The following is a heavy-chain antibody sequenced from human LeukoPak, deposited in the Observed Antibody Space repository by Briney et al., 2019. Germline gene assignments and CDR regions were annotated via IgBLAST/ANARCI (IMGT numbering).Heavy chain of an antibody. D-gene: IGHD3-9*01. V-gene: IGHV4-61*02. CDR2: ISSSGST. J-gene: IGHJ6*03. CDR3: ARGYYDILTGYLYYYYYMDV. Sequence: SQTLSLTCTVSGDSISSGDYYWSWIRQPAGKGLEWIGRISSSGSTNYNPSLKSRVTISVDTSKNQFSLKLSSVTAADTAVYYCARGYYDILTGYLYYYYYMDVWGKGTTVTISS. CDR1: GDSISSGDYY.